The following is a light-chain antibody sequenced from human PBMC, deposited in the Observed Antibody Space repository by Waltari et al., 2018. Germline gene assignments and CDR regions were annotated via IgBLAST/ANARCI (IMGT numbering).Light chain of an antibody. V-gene: IGLV2-14*01. Sequence: QSALTQPASVSGSPGQSITIPCTGTSSDVGGYNYLSWYQPQPGKAPKLIIYEVSNRPSGVSNRFSGSKSGNTASLTISGLQAEDEGDYYCTSYTSSSISHVLFGGGTKLSVL. CDR1: SSDVGGYNY. J-gene: IGLJ2*01. CDR3: TSYTSSSISHVL. CDR2: EVS.